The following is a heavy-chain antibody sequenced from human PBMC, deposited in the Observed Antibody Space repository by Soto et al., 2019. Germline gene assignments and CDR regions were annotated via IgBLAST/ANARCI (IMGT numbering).Heavy chain of an antibody. V-gene: IGHV3-7*01. CDR1: GFTFSSYW. D-gene: IGHD2-8*02. CDR3: ARVWSRYYYYMDV. J-gene: IGHJ6*03. Sequence: EVQLVESGGGLVQPGGSLRLSCAASGFTFSSYWMSWVRQAPGKGLEWVANLKQDGSEKYYVDSVKGRFTISRDNAKNSLYLQMNSLRAEDTAVYYCARVWSRYYYYMDVWGKGTTVTVSS. CDR2: LKQDGSEK.